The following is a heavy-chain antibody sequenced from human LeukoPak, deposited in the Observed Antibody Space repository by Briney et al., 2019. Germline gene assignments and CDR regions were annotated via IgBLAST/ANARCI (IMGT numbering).Heavy chain of an antibody. CDR3: VRDLGHSRHYFEY. Sequence: GGSLRLSCAASGFTFNSFFLNWVRLTPGRGLEWLACISQDGSETFYMASVRGRFTISRDNTKNSLYLQMDSLRAEDTAVYFCVRDLGHSRHYFEYWGQGALVTVSS. CDR2: ISQDGSET. CDR1: GFTFNSFF. J-gene: IGHJ4*02. D-gene: IGHD7-27*01. V-gene: IGHV3-7*01.